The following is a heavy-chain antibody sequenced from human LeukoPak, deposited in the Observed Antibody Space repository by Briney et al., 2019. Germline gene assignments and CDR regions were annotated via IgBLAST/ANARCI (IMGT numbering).Heavy chain of an antibody. J-gene: IGHJ4*02. V-gene: IGHV4-59*08. CDR1: GGSISTYY. CDR2: IYYSGST. Sequence: SSETLSLTCTVSGGSISTYYWSWIRQPPGKGLEWIGYIYYSGSTNYNPSLKSRVTISVDTSKNQFSLKLSSVTAADTAVYYCASAPVLLWFGESYPYYFDYWGQGALVTVSS. D-gene: IGHD3-10*01. CDR3: ASAPVLLWFGESYPYYFDY.